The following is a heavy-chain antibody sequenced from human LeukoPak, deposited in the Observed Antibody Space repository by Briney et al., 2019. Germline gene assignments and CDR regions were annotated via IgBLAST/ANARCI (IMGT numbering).Heavy chain of an antibody. CDR1: GGSISSGVYY. V-gene: IGHV4-31*03. D-gene: IGHD3-10*01. Sequence: SQTLSLTCTVSGGSISSGVYYWSWIRQHPGKGLEWIGYIYYSGSTYYNPSLKSRVTISVDTSKNQFSLKLSSVTAADTAVYYCASRGYGSGSLDYWGQGTLVTVSS. CDR2: IYYSGST. J-gene: IGHJ4*02. CDR3: ASRGYGSGSLDY.